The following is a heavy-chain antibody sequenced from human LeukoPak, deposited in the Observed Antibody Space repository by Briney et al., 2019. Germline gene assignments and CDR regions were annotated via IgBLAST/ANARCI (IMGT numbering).Heavy chain of an antibody. CDR2: IYYSGST. D-gene: IGHD5-18*01. CDR3: ARWDSYGYRFLY. Sequence: PSETLSLTCTVSGGSISSSYYYWGWIRQPPGKGLEWIGSIYYSGSTYYNPSLKSRVTISVDTSKNQFSLKLRSVTAADTAVYYCARWDSYGYRFLYWGQGTLVTVSS. CDR1: GGSISSSYYY. V-gene: IGHV4-39*01. J-gene: IGHJ4*02.